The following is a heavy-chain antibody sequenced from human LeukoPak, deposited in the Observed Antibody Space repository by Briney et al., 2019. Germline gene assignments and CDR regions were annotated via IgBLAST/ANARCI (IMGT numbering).Heavy chain of an antibody. CDR1: GFTFSSYG. Sequence: GGSLRLSCAASGFTFSSYGMHWVRQAPGKGLEWVAVISYDGSNKYYADSVKGRFTISRDNSKNTLYLQMNSLRAEDTAVYYCATEWELLPYFDYWGQGTLVTVSS. V-gene: IGHV3-30*03. CDR3: ATEWELLPYFDY. D-gene: IGHD1-26*01. J-gene: IGHJ4*02. CDR2: ISYDGSNK.